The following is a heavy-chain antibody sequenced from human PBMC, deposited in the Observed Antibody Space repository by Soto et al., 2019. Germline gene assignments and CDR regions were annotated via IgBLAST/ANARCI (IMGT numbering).Heavy chain of an antibody. Sequence: PSETLSLTCTVSGGSISSSSYYWGWIRQPPGKGLEWIGSIYYSGSTYYNPSLKSRVTISVDTSKKQFSLKLSSVTAADTAVYYCARLLRHNYFGMDVWGQGTTVTVSS. CDR3: ARLLRHNYFGMDV. J-gene: IGHJ6*02. CDR2: IYYSGST. CDR1: GGSISSSSYY. D-gene: IGHD5-12*01. V-gene: IGHV4-39*01.